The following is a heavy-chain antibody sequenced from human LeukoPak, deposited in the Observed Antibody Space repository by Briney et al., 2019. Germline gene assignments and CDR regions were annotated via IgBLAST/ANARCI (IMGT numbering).Heavy chain of an antibody. V-gene: IGHV4-34*01. CDR3: ARGLGNVDYGDPYYFDY. CDR1: GGSFSGYY. Sequence: SETLSLTCAVYGGSFSGYYWSWIRQPPGKGLEWIREINHSGSTNYNPSLKSRVTISVDTSKNQFSLQLNSVTPEVTAVYYCARGLGNVDYGDPYYFDYWGQGTLVTVSS. D-gene: IGHD4-17*01. CDR2: INHSGST. J-gene: IGHJ4*02.